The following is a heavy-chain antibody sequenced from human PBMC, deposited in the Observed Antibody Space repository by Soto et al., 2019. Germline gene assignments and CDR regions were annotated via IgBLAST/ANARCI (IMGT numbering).Heavy chain of an antibody. J-gene: IGHJ5*02. CDR1: GGTFSSYA. CDR3: ARYYDFWSGSSGWFDP. D-gene: IGHD3-3*01. Sequence: QVQLVQSGAEVKKPGSSVKVSCKASGGTFSSYAINWVRQAPGQGLEWMGGIIPIFGTANYAQKFQGRVTITADESTIVADMELSSLRSEDTAVYYCARYYDFWSGSSGWFDPWGQGTLVTVSS. V-gene: IGHV1-69*01. CDR2: IIPIFGTA.